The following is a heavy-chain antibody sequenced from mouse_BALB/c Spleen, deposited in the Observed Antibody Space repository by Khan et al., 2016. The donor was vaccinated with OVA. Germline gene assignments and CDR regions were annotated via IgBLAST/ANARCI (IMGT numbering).Heavy chain of an antibody. V-gene: IGHV1-7*01. Sequence: QIQLVQSGAELAKPGASVKLSCKASGYTFTTYWMHWVKQRPGQGLEWIGYINPTSDYTDYNEKFKDKATLSADKSYSTAYMQLSSLTTEDSAVYYCERDRIDYWGQGTTLTVSS. CDR3: ERDRIDY. CDR1: GYTFTTYW. J-gene: IGHJ2*01. CDR2: INPTSDYT.